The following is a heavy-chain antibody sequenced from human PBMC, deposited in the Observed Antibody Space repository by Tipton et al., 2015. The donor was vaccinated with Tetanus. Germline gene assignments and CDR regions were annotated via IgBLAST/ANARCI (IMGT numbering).Heavy chain of an antibody. CDR1: GGSFSGYY. CDR3: ARDRGLTAGGGIGMDV. D-gene: IGHD2-21*02. Sequence: TLSLTCAVYGGSFSGYYWSWIRQPPGKGLEWIGEINHSGSTNYNPSLKSRFTISVDTSTNQISLKLSSVTAAETAVYYCARDRGLTAGGGIGMDVWGQGSTVTVSS. J-gene: IGHJ6*02. CDR2: INHSGST. V-gene: IGHV4-34*01.